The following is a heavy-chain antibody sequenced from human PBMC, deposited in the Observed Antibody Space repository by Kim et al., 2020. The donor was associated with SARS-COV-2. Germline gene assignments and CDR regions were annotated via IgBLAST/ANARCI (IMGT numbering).Heavy chain of an antibody. D-gene: IGHD3-3*01. J-gene: IGHJ6*02. CDR1: GFTFSSYS. Sequence: GGSLRLSCAASGFTFSSYSMNWVRQAPGKGLEWVSYISSSSSTIYYADSVKGRFTISRDNAKNSLYLQMNSLRAKDTAVYYCARDPHDPPPYYYYYGMDVWGQGTTVTVSS. CDR3: ARDPHDPPPYYYYYGMDV. V-gene: IGHV3-48*04. CDR2: ISSSSSTI.